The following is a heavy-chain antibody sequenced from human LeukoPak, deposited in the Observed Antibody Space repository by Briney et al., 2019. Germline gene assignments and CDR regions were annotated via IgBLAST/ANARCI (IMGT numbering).Heavy chain of an antibody. J-gene: IGHJ4*02. CDR2: IYTSGST. D-gene: IGHD1-1*01. V-gene: IGHV4-4*07. Sequence: PSETLSLTCTVSGGSISSYYWSWIRQPAGKGLGWIGRIYTSGSTNYNPSLKSRVTMSVDTSKNQFSLKLSSVTAADTAVYYCARLTYVQYILDYWGQGTLVTVSS. CDR1: GGSISSYY. CDR3: ARLTYVQYILDY.